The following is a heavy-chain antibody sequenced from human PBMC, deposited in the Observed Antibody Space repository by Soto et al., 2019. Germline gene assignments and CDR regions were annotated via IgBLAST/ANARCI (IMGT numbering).Heavy chain of an antibody. J-gene: IGHJ4*02. V-gene: IGHV4-30-4*01. CDR1: GGSISSGDYY. Sequence: QVQLQESGPGLVKPSQTLSLTCTVSGGSISSGDYYWSWIRQPPGKGLEWIGYIYYSGSTYYNPSIKSRVTISVDTSTNQFSLKLSSVTAADTAVYYCARSCGGDCYSDYWGQGTLVTVSS. D-gene: IGHD2-21*02. CDR2: IYYSGST. CDR3: ARSCGGDCYSDY.